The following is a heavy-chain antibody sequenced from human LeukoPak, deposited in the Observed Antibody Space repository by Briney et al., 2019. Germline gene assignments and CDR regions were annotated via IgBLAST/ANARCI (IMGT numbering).Heavy chain of an antibody. CDR1: GYTFTSYG. Sequence: ASVKVSCKASGYTFTSYGISWVRQAPGQGLEWMGWISAYNGNTNYAQKLQGRVTMTRNTSISTAYMELSSLRSEDTAVYYCAREGVYGSGSYFYSGNTTYYYGMDVWGQGTTVTVSS. J-gene: IGHJ6*02. CDR3: AREGVYGSGSYFYSGNTTYYYGMDV. D-gene: IGHD3-10*01. V-gene: IGHV1-18*01. CDR2: ISAYNGNT.